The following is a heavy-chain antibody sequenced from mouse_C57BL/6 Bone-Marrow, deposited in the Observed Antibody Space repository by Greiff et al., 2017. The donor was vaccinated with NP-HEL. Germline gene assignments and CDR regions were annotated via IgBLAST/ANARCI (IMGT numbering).Heavy chain of an antibody. D-gene: IGHD1-1*01. CDR2: IYPGSGST. CDR3: ARGRTTTVVRVYFDY. CDR1: GYTFTSYW. J-gene: IGHJ2*01. V-gene: IGHV1-55*01. Sequence: QVQLQQPGAELVKPGASVKMSCKASGYTFTSYWITWVKQRPGQGLEWIGDIYPGSGSTNYNEKFKSKATLTVDTSSSTAYMQLSSLTSEDSAVYYCARGRTTTVVRVYFDYWGQGTTLTVSS.